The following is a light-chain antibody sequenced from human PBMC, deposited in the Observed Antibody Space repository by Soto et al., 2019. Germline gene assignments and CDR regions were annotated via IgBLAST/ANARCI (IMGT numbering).Light chain of an antibody. CDR2: EGS. V-gene: IGKV3-11*01. CDR3: QQRYTYPWT. CDR1: QSLIKY. Sequence: EIVLTQSPATLSLSPRERATLSCTASQSLIKYLAWYQQKPGQAPRLLIYEGSERASGVPARFSGGGSGTEYTLIITSLEPEDFGVYYFQQRYTYPWTFGQGTKVEMK. J-gene: IGKJ1*01.